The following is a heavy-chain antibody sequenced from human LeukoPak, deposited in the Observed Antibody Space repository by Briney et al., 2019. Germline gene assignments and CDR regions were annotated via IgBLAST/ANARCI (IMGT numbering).Heavy chain of an antibody. Sequence: PGGSLRLSCAASGFTFSSYGMHWVRQAPGKGLEWVAVISYDGSNDYYADSVKGRFTISRDNSKNTLYLQMKSLRAEDTAVYYCARDSSGPAYWGQGTLVTVSS. V-gene: IGHV3-30*03. CDR3: ARDSSGPAY. CDR2: ISYDGSND. D-gene: IGHD6-19*01. CDR1: GFTFSSYG. J-gene: IGHJ4*02.